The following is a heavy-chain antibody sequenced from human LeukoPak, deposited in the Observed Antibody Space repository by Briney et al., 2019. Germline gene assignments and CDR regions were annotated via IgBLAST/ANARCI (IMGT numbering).Heavy chain of an antibody. CDR3: ARVSDSRDGYNYDAFDI. CDR1: GGTFSSYA. V-gene: IGHV1-69*13. CDR2: IIPIFGTA. J-gene: IGHJ3*02. Sequence: SVKVSCKASGGTFSSYAISWARQAPGQGLEWMGGIIPIFGTANYAQKFQGRVTITADESTSTAYMELSSLRSEDTAVYYCARVSDSRDGYNYDAFDIWGQGTMVTVSS. D-gene: IGHD5-24*01.